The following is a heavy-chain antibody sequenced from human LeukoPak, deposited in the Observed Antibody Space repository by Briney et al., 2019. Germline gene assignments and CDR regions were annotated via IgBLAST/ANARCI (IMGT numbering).Heavy chain of an antibody. J-gene: IGHJ4*02. CDR2: ISSSGDTI. Sequence: PGGSLRLSCAASGFTFSSYEMNWVRQAPGKGLEWVSYISSSGDTIYYADSVKGRFTISRDNAKNSLSLQMNSLRAEDTAVYYCARGGTYLFYCGQGTLVTASS. D-gene: IGHD1-26*01. CDR1: GFTFSSYE. CDR3: ARGGTYLFY. V-gene: IGHV3-48*03.